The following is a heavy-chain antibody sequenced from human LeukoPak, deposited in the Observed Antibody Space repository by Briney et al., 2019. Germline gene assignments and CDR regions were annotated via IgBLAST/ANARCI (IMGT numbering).Heavy chain of an antibody. CDR3: ARRGDDWNRYFDY. J-gene: IGHJ4*02. CDR1: GGSISSSSYY. Sequence: SETLSLTRTVSGGSISSSSYYWGWIRQPPGKGLEWIGSIYYSGSTYYNPSLKSRVTISVDTSKNQFSLKLSSVTAADTAVYYCARRGDDWNRYFDYWGQGTLVTVSS. CDR2: IYYSGST. V-gene: IGHV4-39*01. D-gene: IGHD1-1*01.